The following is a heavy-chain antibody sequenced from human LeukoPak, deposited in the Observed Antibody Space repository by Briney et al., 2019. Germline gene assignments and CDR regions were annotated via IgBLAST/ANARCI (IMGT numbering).Heavy chain of an antibody. CDR3: ARDSWRSRIFNGAPYYYYGMDV. V-gene: IGHV1-69*04. D-gene: IGHD2-15*01. CDR2: IIPILGIA. Sequence: VASVKVSCKASGGTFSSYAISWVRQAPGQGLEWMGRIIPILGIANYAQKFQGRVTITADKSTSTAYMELSSLRSEDTAVYYCARDSWRSRIFNGAPYYYYGMDVWGQGTTVTVSS. J-gene: IGHJ6*02. CDR1: GGTFSSYA.